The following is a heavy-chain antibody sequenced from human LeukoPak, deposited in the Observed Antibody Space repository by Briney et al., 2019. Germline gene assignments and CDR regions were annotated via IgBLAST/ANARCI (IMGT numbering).Heavy chain of an antibody. CDR1: GGSISSSSYY. CDR3: ARQDSSGYYYYYYYMDV. J-gene: IGHJ6*03. V-gene: IGHV4-39*01. Sequence: SETLSLTCTVSGGSISSSSYYWGWIRQPPGKGLEWIGSIYYSGSTYYNPSLKSRVTISVDTSKNRFSLKLSSVTAADTAVYYCARQDSSGYYYYYYYMDVWGKGTTVTISS. D-gene: IGHD3-22*01. CDR2: IYYSGST.